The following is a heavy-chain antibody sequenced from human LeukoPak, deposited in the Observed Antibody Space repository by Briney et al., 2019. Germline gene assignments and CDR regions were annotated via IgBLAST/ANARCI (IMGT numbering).Heavy chain of an antibody. Sequence: ASVKVSCKASGYTFTGYYMHWVRQAPGQGLEWMGWINPNSGGTNYAQKFQGRVTMTRDTSISTAYMELSRLRSDDTAVYYCARYDILTGAFDYWGQGTLATVSS. J-gene: IGHJ4*02. CDR1: GYTFTGYY. CDR3: ARYDILTGAFDY. V-gene: IGHV1-2*02. D-gene: IGHD3-9*01. CDR2: INPNSGGT.